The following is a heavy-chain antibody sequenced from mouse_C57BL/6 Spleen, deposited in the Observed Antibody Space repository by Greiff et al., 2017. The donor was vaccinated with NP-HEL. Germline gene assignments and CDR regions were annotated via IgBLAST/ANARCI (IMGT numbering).Heavy chain of an antibody. CDR3: ARDWDGDYFDY. D-gene: IGHD4-1*01. CDR2: INPSSGYT. Sequence: QVQLKQSGAELARPGASVKMSCKASGYTFTSYTLHWVKQRPGQGLEWIGYINPSSGYTKYNQKFKDKATLTADKSSNTAYMQLSSLTSEDSAVYYCARDWDGDYFDYWGQGTTLTVSS. V-gene: IGHV1-4*01. J-gene: IGHJ2*01. CDR1: GYTFTSYT.